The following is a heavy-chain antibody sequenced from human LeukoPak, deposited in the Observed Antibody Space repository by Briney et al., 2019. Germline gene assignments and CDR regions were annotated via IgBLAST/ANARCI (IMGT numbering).Heavy chain of an antibody. J-gene: IGHJ4*02. V-gene: IGHV3-66*01. D-gene: IGHD3-22*01. CDR2: IYSGGST. CDR3: ARDYPYYYDSSGYYSFDY. CDR1: GFTVSTNY. Sequence: GGSLRLSCAASGFTVSTNYMSWVRQAPGKGLEWVSVIYSGGSTYYADSVKGRFTISRHNSKNTLYLQMDSLRAEDTAVYYCARDYPYYYDSSGYYSFDYWGQGTLVTVSS.